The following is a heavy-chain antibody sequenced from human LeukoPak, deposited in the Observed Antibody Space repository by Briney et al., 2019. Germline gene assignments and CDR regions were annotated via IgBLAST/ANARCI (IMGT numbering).Heavy chain of an antibody. CDR3: ARDYDILTGPHMDV. Sequence: GGSLRLSCAASGFTFSTYSMNWVRQAPGKGLEWVSYISSGSSKTYYADSVKGRFTMSRDSAKNSLYLQMNSLRAEDTAVYFCARDYDILTGPHMDVWGQGTTVTVSS. V-gene: IGHV3-48*04. CDR1: GFTFSTYS. CDR2: ISSGSSKT. J-gene: IGHJ6*02. D-gene: IGHD3-9*01.